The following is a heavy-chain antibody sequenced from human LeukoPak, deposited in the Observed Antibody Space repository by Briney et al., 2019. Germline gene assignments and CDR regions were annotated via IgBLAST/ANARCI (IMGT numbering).Heavy chain of an antibody. CDR1: GGSFSGYY. V-gene: IGHV4-34*01. D-gene: IGHD6-19*01. Sequence: SETLSLTCAVYGGSFSGYYWGWVRQPPGKGLEWIGSIYYSGTTKYNPSLKSRVTISVDNSNNKFSLRLSSVTAADTALYYCARGTLYSGWSYYFDSWGQGTLVTVSS. CDR3: ARGTLYSGWSYYFDS. CDR2: IYYSGTT. J-gene: IGHJ4*02.